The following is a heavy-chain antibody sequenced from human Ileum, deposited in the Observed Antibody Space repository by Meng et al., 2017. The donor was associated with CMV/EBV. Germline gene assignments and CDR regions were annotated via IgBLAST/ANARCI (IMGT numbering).Heavy chain of an antibody. J-gene: IGHJ4*02. CDR3: ARSPGFWSLDY. V-gene: IGHV4-4*02. CDR1: GDSISNNLW. CDR2: ISHSGST. D-gene: IGHD2-8*02. Sequence: SETLSLTCAVSGDSISNNLWWSWVRQPPGKGLEWIGEISHSGSTKFNPSLQSRVTISQDKTNNHFSLRLTSVTAADTGVYFCARSPGFWSLDYWGRGTLVTVSS.